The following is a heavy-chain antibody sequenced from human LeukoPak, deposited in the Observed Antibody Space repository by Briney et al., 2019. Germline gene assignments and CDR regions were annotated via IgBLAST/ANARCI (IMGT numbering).Heavy chain of an antibody. CDR1: GFTFSHYG. D-gene: IGHD2-15*01. CDR2: IWYDGSKE. Sequence: GGSLRPSCAASGFTFSHYGMHWVRPAPGKGLEWVAIIWYDGSKEYYEDSVKGRFTISRDNSKNTLYLQMNSLRAEDTAVYYCARVICRGGSCYVGRGFDYWGQETLVPVSS. J-gene: IGHJ4*02. V-gene: IGHV3-33*01. CDR3: ARVICRGGSCYVGRGFDY.